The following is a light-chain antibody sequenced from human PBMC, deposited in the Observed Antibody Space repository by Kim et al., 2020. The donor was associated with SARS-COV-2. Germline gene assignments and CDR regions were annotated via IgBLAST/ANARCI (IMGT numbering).Light chain of an antibody. V-gene: IGKV3-20*01. CDR1: QSVSSSY. CDR3: QQYGSL. J-gene: IGKJ2*01. Sequence: EIVLTQSPGTLSLSPGERATLSCRASQSVSSSYLAWYQQKPGQAPRLLIHGASSRATGIPDRFSGSGSGTDFTLTISRLEPEDFAVYYCQQYGSLFGQGTKLEI. CDR2: GAS.